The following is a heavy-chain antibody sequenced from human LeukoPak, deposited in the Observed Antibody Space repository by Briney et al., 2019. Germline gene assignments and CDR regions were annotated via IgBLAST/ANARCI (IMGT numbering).Heavy chain of an antibody. CDR3: VTSWCRQQRDY. D-gene: IGHD2-8*01. CDR1: GFTFSSYA. V-gene: IGHV3-7*01. Sequence: AGGSLRLSCAASGFTFSSYAMSWVRQAPGKGLEWVADMSPDGSNKTYVDSVKGRLTISRENAKQWLYLQMDSLTAEDTAVYYCVTSWCRQQRDYWGQGTLVTVSS. J-gene: IGHJ4*02. CDR2: MSPDGSNK.